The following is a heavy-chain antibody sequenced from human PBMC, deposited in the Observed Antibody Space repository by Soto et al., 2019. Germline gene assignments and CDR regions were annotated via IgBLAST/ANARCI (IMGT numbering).Heavy chain of an antibody. J-gene: IGHJ6*02. CDR3: ARDLDYDILTGYYSYYYYGMDV. D-gene: IGHD3-9*01. Sequence: LRLSFAASGXTFSSYSMNWVRQAPGKGLEWVSSISSSSSYIYYADSVKGRFTISRDNAKNSLYLQMNSLRAEDTAVYYCARDLDYDILTGYYSYYYYGMDVWGQGTTVTVSS. CDR2: ISSSSSYI. CDR1: GXTFSSYS. V-gene: IGHV3-21*01.